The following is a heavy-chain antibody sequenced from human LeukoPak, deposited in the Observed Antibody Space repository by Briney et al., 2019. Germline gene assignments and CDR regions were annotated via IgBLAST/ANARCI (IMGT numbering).Heavy chain of an antibody. J-gene: IGHJ4*02. D-gene: IGHD3-10*01. CDR3: AKATNYYGSGSTFDY. V-gene: IGHV1-8*01. CDR1: GYTFTSYD. CDR2: MNPNSGNT. Sequence: ASAKVSCKASGYTFTSYDINWVRQATGQGLEWMGWMNPNSGNTGYAQKFQGRVTMTRNTSISTAYMELSSLRAEDTAVYYCAKATNYYGSGSTFDYWGQGTLVTVSS.